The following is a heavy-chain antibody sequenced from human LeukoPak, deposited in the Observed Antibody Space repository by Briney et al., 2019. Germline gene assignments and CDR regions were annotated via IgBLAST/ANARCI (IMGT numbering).Heavy chain of an antibody. D-gene: IGHD5-12*01. CDR1: GFTFSSYN. CDR3: ASGSGYSPPR. V-gene: IGHV3-48*04. Sequence: PGGSLRLSCAASGFTFSSYNMNWVRQAPGKGLEWISFIGRSSSTTYYADSVKGRFTISRDNAKNSLYLQMNSLRAEDTAVYYCASGSGYSPPRWGQGTLVTVSS. J-gene: IGHJ4*02. CDR2: IGRSSSTT.